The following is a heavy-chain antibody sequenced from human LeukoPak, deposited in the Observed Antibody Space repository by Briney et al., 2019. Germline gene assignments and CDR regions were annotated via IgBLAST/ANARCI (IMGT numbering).Heavy chain of an antibody. Sequence: SETLSLTCTVSGGSISSYYWSWIRQPPGKGLEWIGYIYYSGSTSYNPSLKSRVTISVDTSKNQFSLKLSSVTAADTAVYYCAREYSYRFDPWGQGTLVTVSS. CDR2: IYYSGST. CDR1: GGSISSYY. J-gene: IGHJ5*02. D-gene: IGHD5-18*01. CDR3: AREYSYRFDP. V-gene: IGHV4-59*12.